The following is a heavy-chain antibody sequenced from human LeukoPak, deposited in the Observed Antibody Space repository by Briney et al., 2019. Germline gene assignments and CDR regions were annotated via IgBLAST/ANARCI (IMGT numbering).Heavy chain of an antibody. CDR1: GFTFSSYG. CDR2: ISYDGNNK. D-gene: IGHD3-10*01. J-gene: IGHJ4*02. CDR3: AKLWAGYYFDY. V-gene: IGHV3-30*18. Sequence: GGSLRLSCAASGFTFSSYGMHWVRQAPGKGLEWVAVISYDGNNKYYADSVKGRFTISRDNSKNTLYLQMNSLRAEDTAVYYCAKLWAGYYFDYWGQGTLVTVSS.